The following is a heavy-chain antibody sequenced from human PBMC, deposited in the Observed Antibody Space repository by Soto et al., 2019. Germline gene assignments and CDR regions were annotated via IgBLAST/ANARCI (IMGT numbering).Heavy chain of an antibody. D-gene: IGHD2-2*01. V-gene: IGHV4-4*07. CDR2: IYSSGKT. Sequence: SETLSLTCTVSGGSLNNYNWNWIRQSAGTGLELIGRIYSSGKTYYNPSLKSRVTLSLDMLNNQISLKVTSVTAADTAMYYCARERTYQMFGDDALDFWGLGTMVTVSS. CDR1: GGSLNNYN. CDR3: ARERTYQMFGDDALDF. J-gene: IGHJ3*01.